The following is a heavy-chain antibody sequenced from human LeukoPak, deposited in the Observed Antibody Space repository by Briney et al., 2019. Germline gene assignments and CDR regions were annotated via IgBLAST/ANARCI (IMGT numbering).Heavy chain of an antibody. V-gene: IGHV4-39*01. J-gene: IGHJ5*02. CDR3: ARHDRIGRVAGVPGNWFDP. CDR1: GGTISSNSYY. CDR2: IYYSGNT. Sequence: SETLSLTCIVSGGTISSNSYYWGWVRQPPGKGLEWIGSIYYSGNTHYNPSLKSRVTISVDTSKNKFSLKLNSVTAADTAVYYCARHDRIGRVAGVPGNWFDPWGQGTLVTVSS. D-gene: IGHD2-21*01.